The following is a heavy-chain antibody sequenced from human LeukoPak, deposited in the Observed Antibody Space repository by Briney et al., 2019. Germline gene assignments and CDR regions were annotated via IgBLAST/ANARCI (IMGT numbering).Heavy chain of an antibody. Sequence: PGGSLRLSCAASGFTFSSCAMHWVRQAPGKGLEWVAVISYDGSNKYYADSVKGRFTISRDNSKNTLYLQMNSLRAEDTAVYYCAREVVRGWDYFDYWGQGTLVTVSS. V-gene: IGHV3-30-3*01. J-gene: IGHJ4*02. CDR1: GFTFSSCA. CDR2: ISYDGSNK. D-gene: IGHD6-19*01. CDR3: AREVVRGWDYFDY.